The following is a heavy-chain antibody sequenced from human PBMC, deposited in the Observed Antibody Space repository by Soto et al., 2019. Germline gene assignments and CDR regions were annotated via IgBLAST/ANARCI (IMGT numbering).Heavy chain of an antibody. D-gene: IGHD2-21*02. CDR1: GYTFTAYY. V-gene: IGHV1-2*02. J-gene: IGHJ4*02. CDR2: INPKTGDT. CDR3: ARQLAYCGGDCYTEPIDY. Sequence: QAQLVQSGAEVKKPGASVKVSCKTSGYTFTAYYIHWVRQAPGQGLEWVGWINPKTGDTKYAQKFQGRVTMTGDTSITTAYMELGMLRSDDTAVYYCARQLAYCGGDCYTEPIDYWGQGTLVTVSS.